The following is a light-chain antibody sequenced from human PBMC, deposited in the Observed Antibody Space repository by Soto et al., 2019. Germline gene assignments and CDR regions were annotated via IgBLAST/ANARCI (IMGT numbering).Light chain of an antibody. Sequence: EIVMTQSPLSLPVTPGEPASISCRSTQSLLHSAGYNFLAWYLQKPGQSPQLLIYLASNRASGVPDRFSGSGSGTDFTLRISRVEAGDVGVYYCMQALQIPPFGGGTKVEIK. CDR2: LAS. J-gene: IGKJ4*01. CDR1: QSLLHSAGYNF. CDR3: MQALQIPP. V-gene: IGKV2-28*01.